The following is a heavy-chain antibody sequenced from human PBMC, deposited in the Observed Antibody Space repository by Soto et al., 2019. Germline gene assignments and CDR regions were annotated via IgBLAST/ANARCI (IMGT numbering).Heavy chain of an antibody. D-gene: IGHD3-22*01. Sequence: EVQLVETGGGLIQPGGSLRLSCAASGFTVSSNYMSWVRQAPGKGLEWVSVIYSGGSAYYADSVKGRFTISRDNSKNMLYLQMNSLRAGDTAVYYCARDYSSSRYYGMDVWGQGTTVTVSS. J-gene: IGHJ6*02. CDR2: IYSGGSA. CDR1: GFTVSSNY. CDR3: ARDYSSSRYYGMDV. V-gene: IGHV3-53*02.